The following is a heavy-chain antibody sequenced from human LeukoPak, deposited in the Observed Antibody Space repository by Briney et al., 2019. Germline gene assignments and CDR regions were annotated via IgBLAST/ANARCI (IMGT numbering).Heavy chain of an antibody. Sequence: GASVKVSCKASGGTFSSYAISWVRQAPGQGLEWMGGIIPIFGTANYARKFQGRVTITADESTSTAYMELRSLRSDDTAVYYCARGPSLYYDFWSGFDYWGQGTLVTASS. CDR1: GGTFSSYA. V-gene: IGHV1-69*13. CDR3: ARGPSLYYDFWSGFDY. D-gene: IGHD3-3*01. CDR2: IIPIFGTA. J-gene: IGHJ4*02.